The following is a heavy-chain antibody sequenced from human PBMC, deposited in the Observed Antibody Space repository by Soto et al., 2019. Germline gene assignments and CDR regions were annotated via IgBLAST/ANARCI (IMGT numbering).Heavy chain of an antibody. CDR3: AKEVGGLYYYYYYYMDV. Sequence: QVQLVESGGGVVQPGRSLRLSCAASGFTFSSYGMHWVRQAPGKGLEWVAVISYDGSNKYYADSVKGRFTISRDNSKNTLYLQMNSLRAEDTAVYYCAKEVGGLYYYYYYYMDVWGKGTTVTVSS. V-gene: IGHV3-30*18. D-gene: IGHD3-16*01. CDR1: GFTFSSYG. CDR2: ISYDGSNK. J-gene: IGHJ6*03.